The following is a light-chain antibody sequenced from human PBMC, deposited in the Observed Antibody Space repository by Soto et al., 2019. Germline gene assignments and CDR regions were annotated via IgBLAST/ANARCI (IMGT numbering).Light chain of an antibody. Sequence: EIVMTQSPGTLSLSPGETATLSCRASQSVSSSYIAWYQQKPGQAPRLLIYGASSRATGIPDSFSGSGSGTDFTLTISRLEPEDFAVYYCPHYGSSPPWTFGQGTKVDSK. CDR2: GAS. CDR1: QSVSSSY. CDR3: PHYGSSPPWT. V-gene: IGKV3-20*01. J-gene: IGKJ1*01.